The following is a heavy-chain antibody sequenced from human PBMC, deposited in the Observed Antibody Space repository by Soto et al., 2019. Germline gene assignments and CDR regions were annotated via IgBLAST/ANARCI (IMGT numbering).Heavy chain of an antibody. J-gene: IGHJ6*02. CDR2: INPNSGGT. CDR3: AREEVVATPNTHYYYYGMDV. CDR1: GYTFTGYY. Sequence: ASVKVSCKASGYTFTGYYMHWVRQAPGQGLEWMGWINPNSGGTNYAQKFQGWVTMTRDTSISTAYMELSRLRSDDTAVYYCAREEVVATPNTHYYYYGMDVWGQGTTVTVSS. V-gene: IGHV1-2*04. D-gene: IGHD5-12*01.